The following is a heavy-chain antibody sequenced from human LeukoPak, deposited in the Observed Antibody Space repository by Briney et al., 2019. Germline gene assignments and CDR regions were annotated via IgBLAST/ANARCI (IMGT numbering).Heavy chain of an antibody. J-gene: IGHJ6*03. Sequence: SETLSLTCTVSGGSISSSGLHWGWIRQPPGKGLEWIESLYYSGNTYYSPSLRSRVTISVDTSKNQFSLRLSSVTAADTAVYYCARGRWQQLRYYYYYYYMDVWGKGTTVTVSS. CDR2: LYYSGNT. V-gene: IGHV4-39*07. CDR3: ARGRWQQLRYYYYYYYMDV. CDR1: GGSISSSGLH. D-gene: IGHD6-13*01.